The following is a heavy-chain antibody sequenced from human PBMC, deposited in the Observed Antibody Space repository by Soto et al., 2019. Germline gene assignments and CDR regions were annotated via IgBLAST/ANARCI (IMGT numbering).Heavy chain of an antibody. Sequence: TSETLSLTCTVSGGSISSGGYYWSWIRQHPGKGLEWIGYIYYSGSTYYNPSLKSRVTISVDTSKNQFSLKLSSVTAADTAVYYCASRLTVTTKGYFQHWGQGTLVTVS. D-gene: IGHD4-17*01. V-gene: IGHV4-31*03. J-gene: IGHJ1*01. CDR2: IYYSGST. CDR1: GGSISSGGYY. CDR3: ASRLTVTTKGYFQH.